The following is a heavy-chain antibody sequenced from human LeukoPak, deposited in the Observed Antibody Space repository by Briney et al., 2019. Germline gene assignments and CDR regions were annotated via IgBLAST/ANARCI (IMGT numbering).Heavy chain of an antibody. D-gene: IGHD6-19*01. CDR1: GFTLISYW. Sequence: GGSLRLSCIASGFTLISYWMSWVRQAPGGGLEWVSNIKEDGSEKYYVDSVKGRFTISGDNAKISLYLQMNSLRAEDTAVYYCASQFWWAAVAGTTLDYWGQGTLVTVSS. CDR2: IKEDGSEK. V-gene: IGHV3-7*03. J-gene: IGHJ4*02. CDR3: ASQFWWAAVAGTTLDY.